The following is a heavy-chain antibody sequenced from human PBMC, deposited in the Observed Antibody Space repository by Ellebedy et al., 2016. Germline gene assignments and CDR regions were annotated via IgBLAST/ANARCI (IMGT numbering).Heavy chain of an antibody. CDR2: ISYDGSNE. J-gene: IGHJ3*02. CDR1: GFTFNTYA. D-gene: IGHD3-10*01. V-gene: IGHV3-30*04. CDR3: AKDLLWFGELLSRDAFDI. Sequence: GGSLRLSCAASGFTFNTYAMDWVRQAPGKGLEWVALISYDGSNEFYADSVKGRFTISRDNSNDTVFLQMNSLRAEDTAVYYCAKDLLWFGELLSRDAFDIWGQGTMVTVSS.